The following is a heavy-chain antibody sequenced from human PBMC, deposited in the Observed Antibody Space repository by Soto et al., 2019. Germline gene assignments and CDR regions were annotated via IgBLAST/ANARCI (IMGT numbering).Heavy chain of an antibody. V-gene: IGHV1-46*01. CDR2: INPSGGST. Sequence: GASVKVSCKASGYTFTGHQIHWVRQAPGQGREWMGIINPSGGSTTYAQKFQGRVTMTRDTSTSTVYMEVSSLRSEDTAVYYCARGGRWLQFDIGYNFDHWGQGTLVTVSS. CDR3: ARGGRWLQFDIGYNFDH. CDR1: GYTFTGHQ. D-gene: IGHD5-12*01. J-gene: IGHJ4*02.